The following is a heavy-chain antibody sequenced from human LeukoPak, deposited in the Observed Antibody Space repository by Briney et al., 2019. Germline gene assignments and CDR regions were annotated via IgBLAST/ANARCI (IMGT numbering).Heavy chain of an antibody. V-gene: IGHV4-59*01. J-gene: IGHJ4*02. CDR1: GGSISSYY. Sequence: SETLSLTCTVSGGSISSYYWSWIRQPPGKGLEWIGYIYYSGSTNYNPSLKSRVTISVDTSKNQFSLKLSSVTAADTAVYYCARVGSSWSTVDYWGQGTLVTVS. CDR2: IYYSGST. D-gene: IGHD6-13*01. CDR3: ARVGSSWSTVDY.